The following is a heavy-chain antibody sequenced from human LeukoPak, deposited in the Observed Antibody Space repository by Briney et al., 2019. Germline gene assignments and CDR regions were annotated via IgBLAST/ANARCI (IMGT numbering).Heavy chain of an antibody. CDR1: GFTFSSYS. V-gene: IGHV3-21*04. Sequence: PGGSLRLSCAASGFTFSSYSMNWVRQAPGKGLEWVSSISSSSSYLYYADSVKGRFTISRDNAKNSLYLQMNSLRAEDTAVYYCARDRWSYYNLYYYYYGMDVWGQGTTVTVSS. CDR2: ISSSSSYL. D-gene: IGHD3-10*01. CDR3: ARDRWSYYNLYYYYYGMDV. J-gene: IGHJ6*02.